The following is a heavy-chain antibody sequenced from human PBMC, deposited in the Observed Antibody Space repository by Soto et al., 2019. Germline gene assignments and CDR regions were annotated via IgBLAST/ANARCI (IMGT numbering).Heavy chain of an antibody. J-gene: IGHJ6*02. CDR3: AREYTAWPLAYGLDV. Sequence: GGSLRLSCVGSGFTFSTYSINWVRQAPGKGLEWVSSISSSSDIYYADSVKSRFTISRDNAKNSVSLQMNSLRAEDTAVYYCAREYTAWPLAYGLDVWGQGTTVTVSS. D-gene: IGHD2-2*02. CDR1: GFTFSTYS. CDR2: ISSSSDI. V-gene: IGHV3-21*01.